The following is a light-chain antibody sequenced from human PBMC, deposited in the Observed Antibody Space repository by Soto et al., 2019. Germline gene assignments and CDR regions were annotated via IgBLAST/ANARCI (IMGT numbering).Light chain of an antibody. V-gene: IGLV2-14*01. Sequence: QSVLTQPASVSGSPGQSITISCTGTSSDVGGYNYVSWYQQHPGKAPKLMIYDVSNRPSGVSNRFSGSKSDNTASLAISGLQAEDEADYYCSSYTSTSAVVFGGGTKLDRP. CDR3: SSYTSTSAVV. J-gene: IGLJ2*01. CDR2: DVS. CDR1: SSDVGGYNY.